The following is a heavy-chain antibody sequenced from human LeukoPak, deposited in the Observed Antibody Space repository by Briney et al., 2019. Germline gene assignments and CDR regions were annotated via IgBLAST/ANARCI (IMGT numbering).Heavy chain of an antibody. Sequence: SETLSLTCTVSGGSVNSYYWSRIRQPAGKGLEWIGHIYASGSNDYNPSLKSRVTMSLDMAKNQFSLRLTSVTAADTAVYFCARMVPAGTHNYWGQGLLVTVSS. V-gene: IGHV4-4*07. CDR2: IYASGSN. CDR1: GGSVNSYY. CDR3: ARMVPAGTHNY. D-gene: IGHD2-2*01. J-gene: IGHJ4*02.